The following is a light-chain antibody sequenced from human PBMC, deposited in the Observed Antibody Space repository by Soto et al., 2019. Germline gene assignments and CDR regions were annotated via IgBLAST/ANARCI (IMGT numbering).Light chain of an antibody. Sequence: EIVMTQSPATLSVSPGESATLSCRASQSVSSNLAWYQQKPGQAPRLLIYGASTRATGIPARISGSGSGTEFTLTISSLQSEDFAVYYCQQYNNWPLFGQGTKVDIK. CDR3: QQYNNWPL. CDR2: GAS. J-gene: IGKJ1*01. CDR1: QSVSSN. V-gene: IGKV3-15*01.